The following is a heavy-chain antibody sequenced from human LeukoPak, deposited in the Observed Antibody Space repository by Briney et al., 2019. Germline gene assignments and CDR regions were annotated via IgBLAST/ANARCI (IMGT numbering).Heavy chain of an antibody. CDR3: ARGHHYYGSGSYFDY. V-gene: IGHV4-34*01. CDR2: INHSGST. J-gene: IGHJ4*02. CDR1: GGSFSGYY. D-gene: IGHD3-10*01. Sequence: SETLSLTCAVYGGSFSGYYWSWIRQPPGKGLEWIGEINHSGSTNYNPSLKSRVTISVDTSKNQFSLELSSVTAADTAVYYCARGHHYYGSGSYFDYWGQGTLVTVSS.